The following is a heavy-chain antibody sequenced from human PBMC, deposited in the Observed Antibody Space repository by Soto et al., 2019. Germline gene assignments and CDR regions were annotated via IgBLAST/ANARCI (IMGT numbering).Heavy chain of an antibody. CDR1: GYTFTSYG. D-gene: IGHD4-17*01. Sequence: QVQLVQSGVEVEKPGASVKVSCKASGYTFTSYGVSWVRQAPGQGLEWMGWISAYNGNTNYAQKFQGRVTMTTDTSTSTANMELRSLRSDDTAVYYCARDVTTVTTGGPDYWGQGTLVTVSS. V-gene: IGHV1-18*01. J-gene: IGHJ4*02. CDR3: ARDVTTVTTGGPDY. CDR2: ISAYNGNT.